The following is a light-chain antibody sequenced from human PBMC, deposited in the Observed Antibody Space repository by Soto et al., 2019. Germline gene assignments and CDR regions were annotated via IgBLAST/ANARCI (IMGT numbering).Light chain of an antibody. CDR3: QQYKNWPPTWA. V-gene: IGKV3-15*01. J-gene: IGKJ1*01. Sequence: EIVMTQSPAPLSVSPGERATLSCRASQSVSSNLAWYQQKPGQASRLLLYGASTRATGIPARFSGSGSGTEFTLTISSLQSEDFAVYYCQQYKNWPPTWAFGQGTKVEIK. CDR1: QSVSSN. CDR2: GAS.